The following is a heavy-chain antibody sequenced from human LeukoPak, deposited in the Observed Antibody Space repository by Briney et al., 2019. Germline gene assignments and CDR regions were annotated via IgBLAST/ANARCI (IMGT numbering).Heavy chain of an antibody. CDR3: ARNPYDILTGYGYYFDY. V-gene: IGHV1-69*05. J-gene: IGHJ4*02. CDR1: GGTFSSYA. D-gene: IGHD3-9*01. Sequence: SVKVSCKASGGTFSSYAISWVRQAPGQGLEWMGRIIPIFGRANYAQKFQGRVTITTDESTSTAYMELSSLRSEDTAVYYCARNPYDILTGYGYYFDYWGQGTLVTVSS. CDR2: IIPIFGRA.